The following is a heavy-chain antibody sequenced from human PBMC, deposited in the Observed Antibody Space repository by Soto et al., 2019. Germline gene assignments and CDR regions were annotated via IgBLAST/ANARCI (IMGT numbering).Heavy chain of an antibody. D-gene: IGHD2-21*02. V-gene: IGHV3-7*05. Sequence: GGSLRLSCAASGFTFSSYWMSWVRQAPGKGLEWVANIKQDGSEKYYVDSVKGRFTISRDNAKNSLYLQMKSLKAEDTAVYYCARRTAPGPNGYFDYWGQGTLVTVSS. J-gene: IGHJ4*02. CDR1: GFTFSSYW. CDR3: ARRTAPGPNGYFDY. CDR2: IKQDGSEK.